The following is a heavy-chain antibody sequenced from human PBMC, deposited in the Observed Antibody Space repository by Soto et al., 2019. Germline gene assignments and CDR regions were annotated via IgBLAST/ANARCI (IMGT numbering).Heavy chain of an antibody. CDR3: AKRVGDGYNSLDY. D-gene: IGHD5-12*01. CDR2: ISYDGSNK. J-gene: IGHJ4*02. Sequence: QVQLVESGGGVVQPGRSLRLSCAASGFTFSSYGMHWVRQAPGKGLEWVAVISYDGSNKYYADSVKGRFTISRDNSKNTLYLQMNSLRAEDTAVYYCAKRVGDGYNSLDYWGQGTLVTVSS. CDR1: GFTFSSYG. V-gene: IGHV3-30*18.